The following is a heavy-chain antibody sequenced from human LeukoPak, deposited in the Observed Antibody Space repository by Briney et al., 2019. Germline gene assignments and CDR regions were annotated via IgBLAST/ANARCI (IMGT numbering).Heavy chain of an antibody. V-gene: IGHV3-53*01. CDR3: ARGLGSTRSSDGMDV. CDR2: IYSDGNT. J-gene: IGHJ6*02. D-gene: IGHD2-2*01. Sequence: GGSLRLSCAVSGFTVNSNYMTWVRQTPEKGLEWVSIIYSDGNTYDADSVKGRFTISRDIPKNTLYLQMTGLRAEDTAVYYCARGLGSTRSSDGMDVWGQGTTVTVSS. CDR1: GFTVNSNY.